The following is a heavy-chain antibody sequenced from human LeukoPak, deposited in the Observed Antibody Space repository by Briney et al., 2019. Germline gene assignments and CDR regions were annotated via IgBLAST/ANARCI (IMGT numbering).Heavy chain of an antibody. D-gene: IGHD5-12*01. CDR1: GGSISSSSYF. J-gene: IGHJ4*02. Sequence: SETLSLTCTVSGGSISSSSYFWAWIRQPPGKGLEWIGSIYYSGSTYYNPSLNSRVTISVDTSKNQFSLKLSSVTAEDTAVYYCAKGVATISAPYDYWGQGTLVTVSS. V-gene: IGHV4-39*07. CDR2: IYYSGST. CDR3: AKGVATISAPYDY.